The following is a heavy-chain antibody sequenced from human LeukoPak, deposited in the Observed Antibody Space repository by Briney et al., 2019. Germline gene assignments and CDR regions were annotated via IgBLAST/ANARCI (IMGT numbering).Heavy chain of an antibody. CDR2: IRSKAYGGTT. V-gene: IGHV3-49*04. CDR1: GFTFGDYA. Sequence: GGSLRLSCTASGFTFGDYAMSWVRQAPGKGLEWVAIIRSKAYGGTTEYAASVKGRFTISRDNSKNTLYLQMGSLRAEDMAVYYCARDRDMDYWGQGTLVTVSS. J-gene: IGHJ4*02. CDR3: ARDRDMDY.